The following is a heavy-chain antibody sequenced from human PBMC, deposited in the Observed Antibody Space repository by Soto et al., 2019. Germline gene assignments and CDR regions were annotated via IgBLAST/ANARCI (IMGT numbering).Heavy chain of an antibody. Sequence: QVQLQESGPGLVKPSQTLSLTCTVSGGSMSSSGHFWTWIRQFPGMGLEWIGYIARSGSTKYNPSLTGRVTISSDMAEKQFSLKLDSVTAADTAVYYCGREELTGASTWGQGTLVTVSS. V-gene: IGHV4-31*03. CDR1: GGSMSSSGHF. D-gene: IGHD7-27*01. CDR3: GREELTGAST. J-gene: IGHJ5*02. CDR2: IARSGST.